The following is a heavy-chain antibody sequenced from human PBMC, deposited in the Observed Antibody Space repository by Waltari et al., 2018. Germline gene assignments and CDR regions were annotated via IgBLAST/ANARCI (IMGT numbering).Heavy chain of an antibody. CDR3: AREGVDTANDY. CDR2: IYSSGST. V-gene: IGHV3-53*02. Sequence: EVRLVETGGGLIQPGGSLRLSCAASGLTGSSDFMSWVRQGPGKGLECVSVIYSSGSTYYADSVKGRFTISRDNSKNTVYLQMNSLRVEDTAVYYCAREGVDTANDYWGQGTLVTVSS. J-gene: IGHJ4*02. CDR1: GLTGSSDF. D-gene: IGHD5-18*01.